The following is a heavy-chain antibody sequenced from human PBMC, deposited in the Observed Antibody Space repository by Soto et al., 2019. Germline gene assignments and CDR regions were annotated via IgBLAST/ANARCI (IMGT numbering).Heavy chain of an antibody. CDR3: AKSLPARITIFGVGTIGSPDFDY. D-gene: IGHD3-3*01. CDR1: GFTFSSYA. Sequence: PGGSLRLSCAASGFTFSSYAMSWVRQAPGKGLEWVSAISGSGGSTYYADSVKGRFTISRDNSKNTLYLQMNSLRAEDTAVYYCAKSLPARITIFGVGTIGSPDFDYWGQGTLVTVSS. V-gene: IGHV3-23*01. J-gene: IGHJ4*02. CDR2: ISGSGGST.